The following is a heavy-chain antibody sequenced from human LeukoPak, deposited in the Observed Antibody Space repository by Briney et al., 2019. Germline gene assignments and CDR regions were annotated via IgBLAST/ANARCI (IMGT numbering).Heavy chain of an antibody. Sequence: SETLSLTCTASIGFISSYYWSWIRQPPGEGLEWIGHTYYTGSTNYHPSLKSRITISVDTSKNQFSLKLTSVTAADTAVYYCARHGVDYGLGDAFDIWGQGTMVTVSS. CDR3: ARHGVDYGLGDAFDI. D-gene: IGHD3-16*01. CDR1: IGFISSYY. CDR2: TYYTGST. J-gene: IGHJ3*02. V-gene: IGHV4-59*08.